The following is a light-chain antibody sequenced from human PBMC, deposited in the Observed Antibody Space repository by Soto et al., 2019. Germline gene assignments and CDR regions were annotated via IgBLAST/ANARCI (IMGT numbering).Light chain of an antibody. CDR1: QSINAW. J-gene: IGKJ1*01. Sequence: XHMTQAPSTXSASVGDRVTXTXRASQSINAWLAWYQQKPGKAPKLLIYDVSTLASGVPSRFSGSASGTEFTLTISNLESDDFASYYCQQYHRYSTFGQGTKVDI. CDR3: QQYHRYST. V-gene: IGKV1-5*01. CDR2: DVS.